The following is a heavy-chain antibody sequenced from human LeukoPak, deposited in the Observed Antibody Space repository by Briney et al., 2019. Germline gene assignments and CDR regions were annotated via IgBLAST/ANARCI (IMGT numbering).Heavy chain of an antibody. CDR1: GYTFTSYG. Sequence: ASVKVSCKASGYTFTSYGISLVRQAPGQGLEWMGWIRVYNGDTNYAQKLQGRVTMTTDTSTSTAYMELRSLRSDDTAVYYCATGYCSSTNCRIDYWGQGTLVSVSS. CDR2: IRVYNGDT. D-gene: IGHD2-2*03. J-gene: IGHJ4*02. V-gene: IGHV1-18*01. CDR3: ATGYCSSTNCRIDY.